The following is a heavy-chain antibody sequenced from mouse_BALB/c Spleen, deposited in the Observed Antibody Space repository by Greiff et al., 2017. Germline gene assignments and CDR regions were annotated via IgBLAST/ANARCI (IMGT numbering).Heavy chain of an antibody. CDR3: ARTYYRYEDYAMDY. D-gene: IGHD2-14*01. J-gene: IGHJ4*01. CDR1: GYSITSDYA. V-gene: IGHV3-2*02. CDR2: ISYSGST. Sequence: EVQLQQSGPGLVKPSQSLSLTCTVTGYSITSDYAWNWIRQFPGNKLEWMGYISYSGSTSYNPSLKSRISITRDTSKNQFFLQLNSVTTEDTATYYCARTYYRYEDYAMDYWGQGTLVTVSS.